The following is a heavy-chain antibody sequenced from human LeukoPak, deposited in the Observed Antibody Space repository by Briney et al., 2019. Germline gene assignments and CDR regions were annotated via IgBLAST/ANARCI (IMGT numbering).Heavy chain of an antibody. CDR1: GFSFDDYA. D-gene: IGHD2-15*01. CDR3: AKGQGFDCSGGSCPGFDH. CDR2: ISWNSGSI. V-gene: IGHV3-9*01. Sequence: RPGGSLRLSCAASGFSFDDYAMHWVRQAPGKGLEWVSGISWNSGSIGCADSVKGRFTISRDNAKNSLYLQMNSLRAEDTALYYCAKGQGFDCSGGSCPGFDHWGQGTLVTVSS. J-gene: IGHJ4*02.